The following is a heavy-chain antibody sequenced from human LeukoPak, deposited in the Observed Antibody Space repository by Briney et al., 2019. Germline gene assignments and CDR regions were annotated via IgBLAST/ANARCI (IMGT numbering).Heavy chain of an antibody. V-gene: IGHV3-23*01. D-gene: IGHD3-22*01. CDR2: ISGSGGST. CDR3: AKDPHDSSGYYGFDY. J-gene: IGHJ4*02. Sequence: PGGSLRLSCAASGFTFSSYAMSWVRQAPGKGLEWVSAISGSGGSTYYADSVKGRFTISRDNPKNTLYLQMNSLRAEDTAVYYCAKDPHDSSGYYGFDYWGQGTLVTVSS. CDR1: GFTFSSYA.